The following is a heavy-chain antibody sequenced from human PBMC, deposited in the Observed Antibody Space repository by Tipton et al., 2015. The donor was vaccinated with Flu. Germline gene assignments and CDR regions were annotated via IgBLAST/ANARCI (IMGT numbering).Heavy chain of an antibody. CDR2: ISSSGSTI. Sequence: SLRLSCAASGFTFSSYEMNWVRQAPGKGLEWVSYISSSGSTIYYADSVKGRFTISRDNAKNSLYLQMNSLRAEDTAVYYCARGRYDILPGAFDIWGQGTMVTVSS. V-gene: IGHV3-48*03. D-gene: IGHD3-9*01. CDR1: GFTFSSYE. CDR3: ARGRYDILPGAFDI. J-gene: IGHJ3*02.